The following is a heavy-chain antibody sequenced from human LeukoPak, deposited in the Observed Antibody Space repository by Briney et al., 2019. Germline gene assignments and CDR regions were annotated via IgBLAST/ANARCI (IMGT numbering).Heavy chain of an antibody. D-gene: IGHD4-23*01. CDR3: ARQYGDNSGSLDH. Sequence: ASMEVSCKASGYTFFTYGVTWVRQAPGQGLEWMGWISTYNGNTIAQKFQGRVTLTTDTSTSTAYMDLRSLKSDDTAVYYCARQYGDNSGSLDHWGQGTLVTVSS. CDR1: GYTFFTYG. J-gene: IGHJ4*02. V-gene: IGHV1-18*01. CDR2: ISTYNGNT.